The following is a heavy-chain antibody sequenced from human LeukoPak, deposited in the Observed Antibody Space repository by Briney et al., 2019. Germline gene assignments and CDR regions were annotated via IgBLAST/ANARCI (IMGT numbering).Heavy chain of an antibody. CDR2: IIPIFCTA. CDR1: GGTFSSYA. Sequence: SVKVSCKASGGTFSSYAISWVRQAPGQGLECMGGIIPIFCTANYAQKFQGSVTITTHESTSTAYMALSSLRSEDTDVYYCAGGGSCYSNWGQGTLVTVSS. V-gene: IGHV1-69*05. D-gene: IGHD2-15*01. J-gene: IGHJ4*02. CDR3: AGGGSCYSN.